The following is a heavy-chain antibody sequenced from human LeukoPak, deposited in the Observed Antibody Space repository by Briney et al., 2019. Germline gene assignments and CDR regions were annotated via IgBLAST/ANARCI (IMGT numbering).Heavy chain of an antibody. CDR2: ISSSSSYI. CDR3: ARVTYYDSSGYSH. CDR1: GFTFSSYN. D-gene: IGHD3-22*01. Sequence: GGSLRLSCAASGFTFSSYNMNWVRQAPGKGLEWVSSISSSSSYIYYADSVKGRFTISRDNAKNSLYLQMNSLRAEDTAVYYCARVTYYDSSGYSHWGQGTLVTVSS. V-gene: IGHV3-21*01. J-gene: IGHJ4*02.